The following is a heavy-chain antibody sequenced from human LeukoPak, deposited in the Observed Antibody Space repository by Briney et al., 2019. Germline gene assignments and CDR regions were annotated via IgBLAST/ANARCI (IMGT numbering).Heavy chain of an antibody. V-gene: IGHV1-46*01. J-gene: IGHJ4*02. CDR2: INPSGGST. CDR3: ARDVVVVAASDPGYYFDY. D-gene: IGHD2-15*01. Sequence: ASVKVSCKASGYTFTSYYMHWVRQAPGQGLEWMGIINPSGGSTSYAQKFQGRVTMTRDTSTSTVYMELSSLRSEDTAVYYCARDVVVVAASDPGYYFDYWGQGTPVTVSS. CDR1: GYTFTSYY.